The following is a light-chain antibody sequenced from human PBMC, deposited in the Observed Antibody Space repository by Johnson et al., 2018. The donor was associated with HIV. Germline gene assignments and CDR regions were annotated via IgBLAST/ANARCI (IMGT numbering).Light chain of an antibody. J-gene: IGLJ1*01. Sequence: QSVLTQAPSVSAAPGQKVTISCSGSSSNIGNNYVSWYQLLPGTAPKLLIYDNNKRPSGIPDRFSGSKSGTSATLGITGLQTGAEADYYCGTWDSSLRAYNYVFGSGTKVTVL. CDR2: DNN. CDR3: GTWDSSLRAYNYV. V-gene: IGLV1-51*01. CDR1: SSNIGNNY.